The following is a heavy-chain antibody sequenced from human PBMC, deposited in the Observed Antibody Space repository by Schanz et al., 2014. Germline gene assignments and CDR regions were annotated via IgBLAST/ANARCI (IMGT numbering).Heavy chain of an antibody. CDR3: AKDSTHIDIVLVPTAIDY. CDR1: GFTFSKYW. D-gene: IGHD2-2*01. Sequence: EVQLVESGGGLVQPGGSLRLSCGGSGFTFSKYWMSWVRQAPGKGLEWVANIKQDGSEKYYVDAVKGRFTISRDNAKNSMYLHMKSLRREDTAVYYCAKDSTHIDIVLVPTAIDYWGQGTLVIVSS. CDR2: IKQDGSEK. V-gene: IGHV3-7*01. J-gene: IGHJ4*02.